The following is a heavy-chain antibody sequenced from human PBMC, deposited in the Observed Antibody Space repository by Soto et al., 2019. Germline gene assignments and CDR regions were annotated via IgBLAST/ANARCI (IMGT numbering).Heavy chain of an antibody. D-gene: IGHD3-10*01. CDR3: AREIWSGPYYYYYYGMDV. Sequence: GASVKVSCKASGYTFTIYGISWVLQAPGQGLEWMGWISAYNGNTNYAQKLQGRVTMTTDTSTSTAYMELRSLRSDDTAVYYCAREIWSGPYYYYYYGMDVWGQGTTVTVS. V-gene: IGHV1-18*01. CDR2: ISAYNGNT. CDR1: GYTFTIYG. J-gene: IGHJ6*02.